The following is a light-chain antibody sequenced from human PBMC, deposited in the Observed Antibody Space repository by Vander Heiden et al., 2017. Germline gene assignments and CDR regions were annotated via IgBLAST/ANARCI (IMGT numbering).Light chain of an antibody. CDR1: QSLLESDDGNTY. CDR3: TQRIET. V-gene: IGKV2-40*01. CDR2: TLS. Sequence: DIVMTQTPLSLPVTPGEPASISCRSNQSLLESDDGNTYLDWYLQTPGQSPQLQSYTLSYRASGVPDRVSGSGSGTDVTLKISRMEADDVGLYYNTQRIETFGGGTKVEIK. J-gene: IGKJ4*01.